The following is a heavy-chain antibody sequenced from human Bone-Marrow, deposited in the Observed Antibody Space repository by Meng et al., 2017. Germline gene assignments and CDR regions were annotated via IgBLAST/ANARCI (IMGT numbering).Heavy chain of an antibody. CDR3: ARRLAGWPDIDY. D-gene: IGHD6-19*01. J-gene: IGHJ4*02. Sequence: EVQLVEAGGGLVKPGGSLRLSCAASGFTFSSYSMNWVRQAPGKGLEWVSAISGSGGSTYYADSVKGRFTISRDNSKNTLYLQMNSLRAEDTAVYYCARRLAGWPDIDYWGQGTLVTVSS. CDR1: GFTFSSYS. V-gene: IGHV3-23*04. CDR2: ISGSGGST.